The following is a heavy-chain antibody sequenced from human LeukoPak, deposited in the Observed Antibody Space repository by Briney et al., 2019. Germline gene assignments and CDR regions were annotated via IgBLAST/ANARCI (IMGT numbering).Heavy chain of an antibody. CDR3: VRSGAYSYGYYYYYGMDV. CDR2: TSSNGGRT. D-gene: IGHD5-18*01. Sequence: GGSLRLSCSASGFTFSSYAMHWVRQAPGKGLEYVSDTSSNGGRTYYADSVKGRFTISRDNSKNTPYLQMSSLRAEDTAVYYCVRSGAYSYGYYYYYGMDVWGQGTTVTVSS. J-gene: IGHJ6*02. CDR1: GFTFSSYA. V-gene: IGHV3-64D*09.